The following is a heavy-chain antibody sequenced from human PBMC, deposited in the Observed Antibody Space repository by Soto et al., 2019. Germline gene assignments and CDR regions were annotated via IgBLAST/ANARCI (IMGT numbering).Heavy chain of an antibody. Sequence: PSETLSLICAVYGGSFSGYYWSWIRQPPGKGLEWIGEINHSGSTNNNPSLKSRVTISVDRSKNQFSLKLSSVTAADTAVYYCATVPDYWGQGTLVTVSS. V-gene: IGHV4-34*01. CDR2: INHSGST. J-gene: IGHJ4*02. CDR1: GGSFSGYY. CDR3: ATVPDY.